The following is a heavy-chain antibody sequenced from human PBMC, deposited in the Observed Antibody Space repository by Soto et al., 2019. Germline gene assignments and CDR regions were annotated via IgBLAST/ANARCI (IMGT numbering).Heavy chain of an antibody. CDR3: ARTSYRGGWFDP. CDR1: GYTFTSYY. Sequence: ASVKVSCKASGYTFTSYYMHWVRQAPGQGLEWMGIINPSGGSTSYAQKFQGRVSMTRDTSTSTVYMELSSLRPEATAVYYCARTSYRGGWFDPWGQGTLVTVSS. J-gene: IGHJ5*02. V-gene: IGHV1-46*01. D-gene: IGHD1-26*01. CDR2: INPSGGST.